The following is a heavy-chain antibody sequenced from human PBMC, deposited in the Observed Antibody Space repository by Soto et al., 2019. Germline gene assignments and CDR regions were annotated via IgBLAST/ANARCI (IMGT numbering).Heavy chain of an antibody. J-gene: IGHJ5*02. D-gene: IGHD6-6*01. CDR1: GGSISSGGYY. CDR2: IYYSGST. Sequence: SETLSLTCTVSGGSISSGGYYWSWIRQHPGKGLEWIGYIYYSGSTYYNPSLKSRVTISVDTSKNQFSLKLSSVTAADTAVYYCARVEYSSSLSPGLFDPWGQGTLVTVSS. CDR3: ARVEYSSSLSPGLFDP. V-gene: IGHV4-31*03.